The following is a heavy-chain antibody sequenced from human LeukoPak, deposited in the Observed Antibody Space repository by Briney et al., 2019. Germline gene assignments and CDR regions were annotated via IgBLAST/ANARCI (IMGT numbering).Heavy chain of an antibody. Sequence: SETLSLTCAVYGGSFSGYYWSWIRQPPGKGLEWIGEINHSGSTNYNPSLKSRVTISVDTSKNQFSLKLSSVTAADTAVYYCARFPYGGNEHDAFDIWGQGTMVTVSS. J-gene: IGHJ3*02. D-gene: IGHD4-23*01. CDR1: GGSFSGYY. CDR2: INHSGST. V-gene: IGHV4-34*01. CDR3: ARFPYGGNEHDAFDI.